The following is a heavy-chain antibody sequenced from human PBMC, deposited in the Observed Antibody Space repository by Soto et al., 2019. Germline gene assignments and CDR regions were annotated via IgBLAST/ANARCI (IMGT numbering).Heavy chain of an antibody. J-gene: IGHJ6*02. D-gene: IGHD2-2*01. CDR2: IIPIFGTA. Sequence: ASVKVSCKASGGTFSSYAISWVRQAPGQGLEWMGWIIPIFGTANYAQKFQGRVTITADKSTSTAYMELSSLRSEDTAVYYCARGLGCSSTSCYRFYYYGMDVWGQGTTVTVSS. V-gene: IGHV1-69*06. CDR3: ARGLGCSSTSCYRFYYYGMDV. CDR1: GGTFSSYA.